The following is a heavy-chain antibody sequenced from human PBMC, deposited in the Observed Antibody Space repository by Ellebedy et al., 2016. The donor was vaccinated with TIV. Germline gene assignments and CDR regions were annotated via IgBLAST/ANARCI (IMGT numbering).Heavy chain of an antibody. D-gene: IGHD2-21*01. V-gene: IGHV4-38-2*02. CDR1: GYSISSGYN. CDR3: ARIAAY. CDR2: VSYNGRS. J-gene: IGHJ4*02. Sequence: MPSETLSLTCTVSGYSISSGYNWGWIRQPPGKGLEWIGSVSYNGRSYYNPSLQSRVTISVDTSKNQFSLNLSSVTAADTAVYYCARIAAYWGQGTLVTVSS.